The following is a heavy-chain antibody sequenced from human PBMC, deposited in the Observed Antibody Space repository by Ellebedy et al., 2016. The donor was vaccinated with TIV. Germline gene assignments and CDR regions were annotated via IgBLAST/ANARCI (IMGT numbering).Heavy chain of an antibody. V-gene: IGHV3-23*01. CDR1: GFTFSSYA. CDR2: ISNTGSRT. Sequence: GESLKISCAASGFTFSSYAMSWVRQAPGKGLEWVSTISNTGSRTYYADSVEGRFIISRDNSKKTLYLQMTSLRADDTAVYYCAKGRGGGSDSSAPRYYFDYWGLGTLVTVSS. CDR3: AKGRGGGSDSSAPRYYFDY. J-gene: IGHJ4*02. D-gene: IGHD3-22*01.